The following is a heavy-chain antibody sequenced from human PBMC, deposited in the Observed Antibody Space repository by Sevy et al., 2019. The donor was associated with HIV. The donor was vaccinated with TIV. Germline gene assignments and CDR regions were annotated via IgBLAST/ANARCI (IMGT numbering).Heavy chain of an antibody. D-gene: IGHD2-21*02. J-gene: IGHJ4*02. CDR1: GYTFTSYD. CDR3: ARAGTDCYYHYFAP. V-gene: IGHV1-8*01. CDR2: MNPNSGNT. Sequence: ASVKVSCKASGYTFTSYDINWVRQATGQGLEWMGWMNPNSGNTGYAQKFQGRATMTRNTSISTAYMERSSLRSEDTAVYSCARAGTDCYYHYFAPWGQGTLVTVSS.